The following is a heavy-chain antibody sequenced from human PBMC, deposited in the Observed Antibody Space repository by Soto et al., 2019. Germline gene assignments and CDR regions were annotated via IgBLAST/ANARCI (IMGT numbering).Heavy chain of an antibody. CDR3: ARVTSMVRGVIDNWFDP. CDR1: GGTFSSYA. V-gene: IGHV1-69*01. Sequence: QVPLEQSGAEVKKPGSSVTVSCKASGGTFSSYAIHWVRQAPGQGLEWMGGIIPMYGPAKYAQRFQGRVTITADESTTTVYMELTSLTSQDTAVYYCARVTSMVRGVIDNWFDPWGHGTLVTVSS. J-gene: IGHJ5*02. D-gene: IGHD3-10*01. CDR2: IIPMYGPA.